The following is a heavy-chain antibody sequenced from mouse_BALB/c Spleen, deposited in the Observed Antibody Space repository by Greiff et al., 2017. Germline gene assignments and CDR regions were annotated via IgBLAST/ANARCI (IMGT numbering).Heavy chain of an antibody. CDR1: GFTFSSYA. V-gene: IGHV5-9-3*01. Sequence: EVKLVESGGGLVKPGGSLKLSCAASGFTFSSYAMSWVRQTPEKRLEWVATISSGGSYTYYPDSVKGRFTISRDNAKNTLYLQMSSLRSEDTAMYYCARQRKTMVFAYWGQGTLVTVSA. J-gene: IGHJ3*01. D-gene: IGHD1-1*02. CDR2: ISSGGSYT. CDR3: ARQRKTMVFAY.